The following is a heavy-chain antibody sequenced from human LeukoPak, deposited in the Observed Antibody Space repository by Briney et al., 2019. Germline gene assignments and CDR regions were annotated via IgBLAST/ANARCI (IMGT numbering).Heavy chain of an antibody. J-gene: IGHJ4*02. CDR2: ISSSSRTI. Sequence: GGSLRLSCAASGFTFSSYSMNWVRQAPGKGLEYISYISSSSRTIYYADSVKGRFTISRDNAKNSLYLQMNSLRDEDTAVYYCARASGSHFDYWGQGTLVTVSS. CDR1: GFTFSSYS. CDR3: ARASGSHFDY. V-gene: IGHV3-48*02. D-gene: IGHD5-12*01.